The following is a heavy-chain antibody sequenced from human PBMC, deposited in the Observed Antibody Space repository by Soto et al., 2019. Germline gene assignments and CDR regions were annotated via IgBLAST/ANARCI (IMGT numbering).Heavy chain of an antibody. J-gene: IGHJ4*02. CDR1: GGSISSYY. CDR3: ARTDSGSYGDNFDY. Sequence: SETLSLTCTVSGGSISSYYWSWIRQPPGKGLEWIGYIYNSGSTNYNPSLKSRVTISVDTSKNQFSLKLSSVTAADTAVYYCARTDSGSYGDNFDYWGKGALVTVSS. V-gene: IGHV4-59*01. CDR2: IYNSGST. D-gene: IGHD1-26*01.